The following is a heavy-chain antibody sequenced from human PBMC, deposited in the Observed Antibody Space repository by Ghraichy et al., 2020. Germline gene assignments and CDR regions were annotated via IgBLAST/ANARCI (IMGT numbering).Heavy chain of an antibody. Sequence: SETLSLTCTVSGGSVSSGSYYWSWIRQPPRKGLEWIGYIYYSGSTNYNPSLKSRVTISVDTYKNQFSLKLSSVTAAETAVYYYASPRLWNYQYSDYWGQATLVTVSS. D-gene: IGHD1-7*01. CDR3: ASPRLWNYQYSDY. V-gene: IGHV4-61*01. CDR1: GGSVSSGSYY. J-gene: IGHJ4*02. CDR2: IYYSGST.